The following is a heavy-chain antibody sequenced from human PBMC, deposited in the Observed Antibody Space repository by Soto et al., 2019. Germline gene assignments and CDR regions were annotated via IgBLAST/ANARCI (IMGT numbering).Heavy chain of an antibody. J-gene: IGHJ4*02. V-gene: IGHV4-59*08. D-gene: IGHD2-15*01. CDR2: IYYSGST. CDR3: ARLGFCSGERGRPDH. Sequence: QVQLQESGPGLVKPSETLSLTCTVPGDSITPYYWSWIRQSPGKGLEWIGYIYYSGSTYYNPSLQSRVTISVDTSKNQFSLKLASVTAADTAVYYCARLGFCSGERGRPDHWGQGTLVTVSS. CDR1: GDSITPYY.